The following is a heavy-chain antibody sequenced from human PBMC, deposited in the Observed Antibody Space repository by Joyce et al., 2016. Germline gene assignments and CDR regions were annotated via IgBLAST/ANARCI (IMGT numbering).Heavy chain of an antibody. CDR1: GYTFTSYK. D-gene: IGHD6-25*01. CDR2: VDAGNGNT. Sequence: QVHLVQSGAEVKRPGASVKVSCKTYGYTFTSYKIHWVRQAPGQRLEWMGWVDAGNGNTRYSQSFQDRVTITRDTSATTVYMELSSLRSEDTAMYYCTRLAGVPAWGQGALVTVSP. CDR3: TRLAGVPA. J-gene: IGHJ4*02. V-gene: IGHV1-3*01.